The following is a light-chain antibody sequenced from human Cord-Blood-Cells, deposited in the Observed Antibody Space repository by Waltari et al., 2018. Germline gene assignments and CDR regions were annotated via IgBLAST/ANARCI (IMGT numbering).Light chain of an antibody. Sequence: QSALTQPASVSGSPGQSITTSCTGTSSDVVGYNYVSWYQQHPGKAPKLMIYDVSKRPSGVSNRFSGSKSGNTASLTISGLQAEDEADYYCSSYTSSSTDVFGTGTKVTVL. CDR2: DVS. CDR1: SSDVVGYNY. J-gene: IGLJ1*01. V-gene: IGLV2-14*01. CDR3: SSYTSSSTDV.